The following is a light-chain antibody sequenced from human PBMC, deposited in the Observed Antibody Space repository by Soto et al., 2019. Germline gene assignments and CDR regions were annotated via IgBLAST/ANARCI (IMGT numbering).Light chain of an antibody. J-gene: IGKJ2*01. CDR1: QSTSRW. V-gene: IGKV1-5*03. CDR3: HQYNSYF. CDR2: KAS. Sequence: DIQLTQSPSTLSASVGDRVTIACRASQSTSRWMAWYQQKPGEAPKLLIYKASTLESGVPSRFSGSGSGTEFTLTISSLQPDDFATYYCHQYNSYFFGQGTKVDIK.